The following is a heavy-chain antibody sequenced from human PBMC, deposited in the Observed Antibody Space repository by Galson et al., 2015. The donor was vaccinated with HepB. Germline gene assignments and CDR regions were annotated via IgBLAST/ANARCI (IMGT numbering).Heavy chain of an antibody. J-gene: IGHJ4*02. D-gene: IGHD4-23*01. CDR2: INPSGGTT. V-gene: IGHV1-46*03. CDR3: ARVAVVKYFDS. CDR1: GYTFTSYY. Sequence: SVKVSCKASGYTFTSYYMHWVRQAPGQGLEWMGIINPSGGTTSYAQKFQGRVTMTRDTSTSTVYTELSSLRSEDTAVYYCARVAVVKYFDSWGQGTLVTVSS.